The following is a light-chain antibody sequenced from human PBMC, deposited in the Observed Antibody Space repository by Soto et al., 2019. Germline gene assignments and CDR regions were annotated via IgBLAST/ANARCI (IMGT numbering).Light chain of an antibody. V-gene: IGKV3-20*01. J-gene: IGKJ1*01. CDR3: QQYGSSPWT. CDR2: GAS. Sequence: ELVLTQSPGTLSLSPGEIATVYFSASQTISRNYLVWYQKKRGQAPRLLIYGASTRATGIPDRFSGSGSGTDFTLTIGRLEPEDLAVYYCQQYGSSPWTFGQGTKVDI. CDR1: QTISRNY.